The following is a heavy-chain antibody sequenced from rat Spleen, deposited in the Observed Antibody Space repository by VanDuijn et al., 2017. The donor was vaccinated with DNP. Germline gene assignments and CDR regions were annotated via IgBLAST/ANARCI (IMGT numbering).Heavy chain of an antibody. J-gene: IGHJ2*01. CDR2: ITNTGAST. CDR1: GLIFSNYW. V-gene: IGHV5-31*01. D-gene: IGHD4-3*01. Sequence: EVQLVESGGGPVQPGRSLKISCIASGLIFSNYWLTWIRQAPGKGLEWVASITNTGASTYYSDYVKGRFSISRDNAKSTLYLQMDSLRSEDTATYYCARPALGSSGGYYFDYWGQGVMVTVSS. CDR3: ARPALGSSGGYYFDY.